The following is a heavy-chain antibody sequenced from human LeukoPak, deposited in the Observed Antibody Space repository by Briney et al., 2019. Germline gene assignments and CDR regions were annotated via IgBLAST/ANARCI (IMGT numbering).Heavy chain of an antibody. Sequence: GGSLRLSCAASGFTFDDYAMHWVRQAPGKGLEWVSGISWNSGSIGYADSVKGRFTISRDNAKNSLYLQMNSLRAEDTALYYCAKDMGPTLIGWFDPWGQGTLVTVSS. D-gene: IGHD3-16*01. CDR2: ISWNSGSI. J-gene: IGHJ5*02. CDR3: AKDMGPTLIGWFDP. CDR1: GFTFDDYA. V-gene: IGHV3-9*01.